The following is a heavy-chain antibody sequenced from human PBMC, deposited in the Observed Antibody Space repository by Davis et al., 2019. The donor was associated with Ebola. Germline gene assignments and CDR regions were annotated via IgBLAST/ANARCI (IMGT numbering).Heavy chain of an antibody. V-gene: IGHV1-8*01. CDR2: MNPNSGNT. J-gene: IGHJ4*02. CDR1: GYTFTSYD. CDR3: ARGRAMVRGDHNDY. D-gene: IGHD3-10*01. Sequence: AASVKVSCKASGYTFTSYDINWVRQATGQGLEWMGWMNPNSGNTRYAQKFQGRVTMTRNTSISTAYMELRSLRSDDTAVYYCARGRAMVRGDHNDYWGQGTLVTVSS.